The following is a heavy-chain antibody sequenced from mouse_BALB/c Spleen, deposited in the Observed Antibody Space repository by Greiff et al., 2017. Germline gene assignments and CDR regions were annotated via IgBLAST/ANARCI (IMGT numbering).Heavy chain of an antibody. V-gene: IGHV1-14*01. CDR3: AREVITTGVEDDGDD. CDR2: INPYNDGT. CDR1: GYTFTSYV. Sequence: EVQLQQSGAELAKPGASVKMSCKASGYTFTSYVMHWVKPKPGQGLEWIGYINPYNDGTKYNEKFKGKATLTSDKSSSTAYMELSSLTSEDSAVYNCAREVITTGVEDDGDDWGQGTTLTVSS. D-gene: IGHD1-1*01. J-gene: IGHJ2*01.